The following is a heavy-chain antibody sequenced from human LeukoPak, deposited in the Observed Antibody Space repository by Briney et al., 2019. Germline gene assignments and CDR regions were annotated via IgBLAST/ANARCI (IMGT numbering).Heavy chain of an antibody. V-gene: IGHV1-46*01. CDR2: TNPSGGTT. J-gene: IGHJ4*02. D-gene: IGHD3-9*01. CDR3: ARSYYDILTGRLGLNY. CDR1: GYTFTGYY. Sequence: ASVKVSCKTSGYTFTGYYMHWVRQAPGQGLEWMGITNPSGGTTSYAQKFQGRVTMTRDTSTSTVYMELSSLRSEDTAVYYCARSYYDILTGRLGLNYWGQGTLVTVSS.